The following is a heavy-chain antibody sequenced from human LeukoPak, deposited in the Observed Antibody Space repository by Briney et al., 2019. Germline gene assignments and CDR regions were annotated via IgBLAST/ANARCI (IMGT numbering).Heavy chain of an antibody. Sequence: ASVKVSCKASGYTFTSYYIHWVRQAPGQGLEWMGILNPSGGTTTYAQNFQDRVTMTRDMSTNTVYMEMSSLRSEDTAVYYCAREGCSGGSCVPWDHDAFDIWGQGTMVTVSS. V-gene: IGHV1-46*01. D-gene: IGHD2-15*01. CDR3: AREGCSGGSCVPWDHDAFDI. CDR2: LNPSGGTT. CDR1: GYTFTSYY. J-gene: IGHJ3*02.